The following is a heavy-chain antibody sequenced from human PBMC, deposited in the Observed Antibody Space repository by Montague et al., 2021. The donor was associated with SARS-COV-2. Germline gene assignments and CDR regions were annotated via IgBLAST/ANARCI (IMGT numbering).Heavy chain of an antibody. CDR1: GGSVSSGSYY. CDR3: ARDPWRITIFGVVTRYGMDV. J-gene: IGHJ6*02. V-gene: IGHV4-61*01. Sequence: SETLSLTCTVSGGSVSSGSYYWSWIRQPPGKGLEWIGYIYYSGSTSYNPSLKSRVTISVDTSKNQFSLKLSSVTAADTAVYYCARDPWRITIFGVVTRYGMDVWGQGTTVTVSS. CDR2: IYYSGST. D-gene: IGHD3-3*01.